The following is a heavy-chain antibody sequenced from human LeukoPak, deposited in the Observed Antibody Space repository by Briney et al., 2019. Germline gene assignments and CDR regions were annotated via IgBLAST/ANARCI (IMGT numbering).Heavy chain of an antibody. Sequence: GGSLRLSCAASGFTFSSYWMHWVRQAPGKGLVWVSRINSDGSSTSYADSVKGRFTISRDNAKNTLYLQMNSLRAEDTAVYYCARIYDSSGYYPDAFDIWGQGTMVTVSS. CDR3: ARIYDSSGYYPDAFDI. V-gene: IGHV3-74*01. J-gene: IGHJ3*02. D-gene: IGHD3-22*01. CDR2: INSDGSST. CDR1: GFTFSSYW.